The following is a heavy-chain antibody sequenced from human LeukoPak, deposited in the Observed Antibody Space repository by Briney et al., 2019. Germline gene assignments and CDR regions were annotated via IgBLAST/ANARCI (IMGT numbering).Heavy chain of an antibody. Sequence: SETLSLTCTVSGGSISSSSYYWGWIRQPPGKGLEWIGSIHYSGRTYYNPSLKSRVTISVDTSKNQFSLKLSSVIAADTAIYYCARDTMQQLVPDYWGQGALVTVSS. V-gene: IGHV4-39*01. CDR2: IHYSGRT. J-gene: IGHJ4*02. D-gene: IGHD6-13*01. CDR1: GGSISSSSYY. CDR3: ARDTMQQLVPDY.